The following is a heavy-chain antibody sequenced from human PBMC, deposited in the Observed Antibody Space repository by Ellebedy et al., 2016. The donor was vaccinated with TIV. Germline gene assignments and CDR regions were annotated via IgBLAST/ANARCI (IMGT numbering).Heavy chain of an antibody. D-gene: IGHD2-2*01. CDR1: GFSLRPRGVC. CDR2: IDWDDDK. CDR3: VPAYAGGSNWFDP. Sequence: SGPTLVKPTQTLTLPCTFPGFSLRPRGVCVSWIRQPPWKALEWLARIDWDDDKFSSASLETRLTISKDTSKNQVVLMMTNMYPMDTATYYCVPAYAGGSNWFDPWGQGTLVTVSS. J-gene: IGHJ5*02. V-gene: IGHV2-70*17.